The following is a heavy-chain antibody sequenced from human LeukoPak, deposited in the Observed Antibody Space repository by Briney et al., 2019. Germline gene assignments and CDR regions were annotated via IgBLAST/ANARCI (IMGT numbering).Heavy chain of an antibody. V-gene: IGHV1-69*06. Sequence: SVKVSCKASGGTFSSYAISWVRQAPGQGLEWMGGIIPISGTANYAQKFQGRVTITADKSTSTAYMELSSLRSEDTAVYYCAREQYDILTGYYGGTFDYWGQGTLVTVSS. J-gene: IGHJ4*02. CDR2: IIPISGTA. CDR1: GGTFSSYA. CDR3: AREQYDILTGYYGGTFDY. D-gene: IGHD3-9*01.